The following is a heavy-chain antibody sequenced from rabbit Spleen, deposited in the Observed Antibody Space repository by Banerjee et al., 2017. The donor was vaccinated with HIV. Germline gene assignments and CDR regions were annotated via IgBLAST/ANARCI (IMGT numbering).Heavy chain of an antibody. CDR3: ARDGAGGSYFAL. D-gene: IGHD8-1*01. Sequence: QSLEESGGGLVQPVGSLALICKASGFSFSYGYVMCWVRQAPGMGLEWIACMNAISGDTVYATWAKGRFTISKTSSTTVTLQMTSLTAADTATYFCARDGAGGSYFALWGQGTLVTVS. J-gene: IGHJ3*01. CDR2: MNAISGDT. V-gene: IGHV1S40*01. CDR1: GFSFSYGYV.